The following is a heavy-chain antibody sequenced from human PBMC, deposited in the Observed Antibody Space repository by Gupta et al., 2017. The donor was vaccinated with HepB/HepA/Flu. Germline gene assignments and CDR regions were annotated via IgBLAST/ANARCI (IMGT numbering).Heavy chain of an antibody. Sequence: EVQLLESGGGLVQPGGSLRLSCAASGFTFSNSAMIWVRQAPGKGLEWVATIRGSGGSTDYADSGKGRFTISRDNSKNTRFGQMKSLRAEDTAVYYCAKNSPQRERQCFFDFWGQGALVTVSS. V-gene: IGHV3-23*01. CDR2: IRGSGGST. CDR1: GFTFSNSA. J-gene: IGHJ4*02. D-gene: IGHD1-1*01. CDR3: AKNSPQRERQCFFDF.